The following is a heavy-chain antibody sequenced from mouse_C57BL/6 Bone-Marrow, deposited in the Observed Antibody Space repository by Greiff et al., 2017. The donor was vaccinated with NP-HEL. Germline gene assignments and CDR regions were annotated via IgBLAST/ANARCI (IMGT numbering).Heavy chain of an antibody. D-gene: IGHD1-1*01. CDR2: IDPSDSYT. CDR3: ATWRGSSSYYFDY. CDR1: GYTFTSYW. J-gene: IGHJ2*01. V-gene: IGHV1-69*01. Sequence: QVQLQQPGAELVMPGASVKLSCKASGYTFTSYWMHWVKQRPGQGLEWIGEIDPSDSYTKYNQKFKGKSTLTVDKSSSTAYMQLSSLTSEDSAVYYCATWRGSSSYYFDYWGQGTTLTVSS.